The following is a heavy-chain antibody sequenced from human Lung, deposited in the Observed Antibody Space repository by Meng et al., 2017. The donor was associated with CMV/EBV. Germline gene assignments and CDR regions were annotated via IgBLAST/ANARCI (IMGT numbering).Heavy chain of an antibody. D-gene: IGHD3-22*01. Sequence: GGSLRLSCAASGFTFDDYGMNWVRQAPGKGLEWVSGIDWNGRGTGYGKSVKGRFTVSRDNAKNILYLQMNSLAAEDTALYYCARGGALHYSNSSGYYPYYFDHWGQGMMVTVSS. CDR1: GFTFDDYG. CDR2: IDWNGRGT. V-gene: IGHV3-20*04. CDR3: ARGGALHYSNSSGYYPYYFDH. J-gene: IGHJ4*02.